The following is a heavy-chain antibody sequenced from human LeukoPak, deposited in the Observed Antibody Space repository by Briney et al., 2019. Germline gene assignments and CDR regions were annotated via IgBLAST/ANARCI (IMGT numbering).Heavy chain of an antibody. Sequence: GGSLRLSCVASGFTFSNYAMSWIRQAPGKGLEWISSISVGGAKTYCADSVKGRFSISRDNSENTLYLQMNNLRADDTAVYSCAKSFTSSSSDYWGQGTLVTVSS. CDR3: AKSFTSSSSDY. V-gene: IGHV3-23*01. CDR2: ISVGGAKT. J-gene: IGHJ4*02. CDR1: GFTFSNYA. D-gene: IGHD6-13*01.